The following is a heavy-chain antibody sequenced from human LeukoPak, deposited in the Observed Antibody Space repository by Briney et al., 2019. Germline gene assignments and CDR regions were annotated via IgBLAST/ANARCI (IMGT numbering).Heavy chain of an antibody. CDR1: GFTFSSYG. J-gene: IGHJ4*02. Sequence: GGSLRLSCAASGFTFSSYGMHWVRQAPGKGLEWVAAIWYDGSIQYYADSVKGRFTISRDNSKNTLYLQMDRLRAEDTAVYYCARAGYCSGGSCYGSDYWGQGTLVSVSS. V-gene: IGHV3-33*01. D-gene: IGHD2-15*01. CDR3: ARAGYCSGGSCYGSDY. CDR2: IWYDGSIQ.